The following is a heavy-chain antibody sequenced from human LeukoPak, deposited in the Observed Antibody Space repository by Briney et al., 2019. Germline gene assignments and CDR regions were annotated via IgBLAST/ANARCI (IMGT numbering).Heavy chain of an antibody. CDR2: ISSSSSYI. D-gene: IGHD6-13*01. V-gene: IGHV3-21*01. CDR1: GFTFSSYS. CDR3: ARDSPPLFIAAAGH. Sequence: GGSLRLSCAASGFTFSSYSMNWVRQAPGKGLEWVSSISSSSSYIYYADSVKGRFTISRDNAKNSLYLQMNSLRAEDTAVYYCARDSPPLFIAAAGHWGQGTLVTVSS. J-gene: IGHJ4*02.